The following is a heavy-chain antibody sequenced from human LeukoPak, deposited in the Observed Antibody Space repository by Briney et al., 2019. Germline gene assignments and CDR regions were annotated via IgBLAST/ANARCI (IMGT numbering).Heavy chain of an antibody. Sequence: GGSLRLSCAASGFTVSSYAMSWVRQAPGKGLEWVSAISGSGGSTYYADSVKGRLTISRDNSKNTLYLQMNSLRAEDTAVYYCAKDYYDSSGYYFLEDAFDIWGQGTMVTVSS. CDR3: AKDYYDSSGYYFLEDAFDI. CDR2: ISGSGGST. D-gene: IGHD3-22*01. J-gene: IGHJ3*02. V-gene: IGHV3-23*01. CDR1: GFTVSSYA.